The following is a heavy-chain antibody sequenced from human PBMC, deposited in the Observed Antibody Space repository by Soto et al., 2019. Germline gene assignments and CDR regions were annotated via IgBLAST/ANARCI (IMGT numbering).Heavy chain of an antibody. D-gene: IGHD3-10*01. Sequence: QVQLVESGGGVVQPGRSLRLSCAASGFTFSSYAMHWVRQAPGKGLEWVAVISYDGSNKYYADSVKGRFTISRDNSKNTLYLQMNSLRAEDTAVYYCARDRRYYYGSGSGMDVWGQGTTVTVSS. CDR2: ISYDGSNK. V-gene: IGHV3-30-3*01. CDR1: GFTFSSYA. CDR3: ARDRRYYYGSGSGMDV. J-gene: IGHJ6*02.